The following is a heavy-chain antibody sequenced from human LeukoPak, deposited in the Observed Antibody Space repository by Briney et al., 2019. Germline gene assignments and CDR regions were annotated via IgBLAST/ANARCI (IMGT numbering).Heavy chain of an antibody. CDR2: IIPIFGTA. V-gene: IGHV1-69*13. CDR1: GGTFSSYA. Sequence: SVKVSCKASGGTFSSYAISWVRQAPGQGLEWMGGIIPIFGTANYAQKFQGRVTITADESTSTAYMELSSLRSEDTAVYYCARDPDSSGSFDYWGQGTLVTVSS. D-gene: IGHD3-22*01. J-gene: IGHJ4*02. CDR3: ARDPDSSGSFDY.